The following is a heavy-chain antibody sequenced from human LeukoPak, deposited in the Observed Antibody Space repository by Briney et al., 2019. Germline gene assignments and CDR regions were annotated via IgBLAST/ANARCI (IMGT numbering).Heavy chain of an antibody. CDR2: ISSSSTYM. CDR1: EFTFSTYS. V-gene: IGHV3-21*01. Sequence: GGSLRLSCAASEFTFSTYSMNWVRQAPGKGLEWVSSISSSSTYMYYADSVKGRFTISRDNAKNSLYLQMNSLRAEDTAVYYCAEVARSGYWGQGTLVTVSS. D-gene: IGHD5-12*01. J-gene: IGHJ4*02. CDR3: AEVARSGY.